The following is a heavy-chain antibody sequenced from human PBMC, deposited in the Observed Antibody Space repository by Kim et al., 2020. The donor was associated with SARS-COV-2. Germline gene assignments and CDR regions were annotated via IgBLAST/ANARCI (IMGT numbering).Heavy chain of an antibody. CDR2: K. V-gene: IGHV3-33*01. Sequence: KCYVDCGKGRFTSSRDNSKNTLYLQRNSLRGEDTAVYYCARGGGSPPVDYWGQGTLVTVSS. J-gene: IGHJ4*02. CDR3: ARGGGSPPVDY. D-gene: IGHD1-26*01.